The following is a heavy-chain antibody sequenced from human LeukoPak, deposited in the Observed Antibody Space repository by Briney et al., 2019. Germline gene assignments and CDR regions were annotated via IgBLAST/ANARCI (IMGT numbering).Heavy chain of an antibody. J-gene: IGHJ4*02. V-gene: IGHV4-4*02. Sequence: SETLSLTCAVSGGSISSSNWWSWVRQPPGKGLEWIGEIYHSGSTNYNPSLKSRVTISVDKSKNQFSLKLSSVTAADTAVYYCARGTRYCSGGSCYLLHFDYWGQGTLVTVSS. CDR2: IYHSGST. CDR1: GGSISSSNW. D-gene: IGHD2-15*01. CDR3: ARGTRYCSGGSCYLLHFDY.